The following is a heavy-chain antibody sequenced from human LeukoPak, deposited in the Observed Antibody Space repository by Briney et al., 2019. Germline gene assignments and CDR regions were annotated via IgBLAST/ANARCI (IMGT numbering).Heavy chain of an antibody. D-gene: IGHD5-24*01. CDR1: GYTFTSYS. J-gene: IGHJ4*02. Sequence: ASVKVSCKASGYTFTSYSISWVRQAPGQGLEWMGWISAYNGNTNYAQKLQGRVTMTTDTSTSTAYMELDSLTSEDTAVYYCAKGSSMGPISFYLDYWGQGTLVTVSS. V-gene: IGHV1-18*01. CDR2: ISAYNGNT. CDR3: AKGSSMGPISFYLDY.